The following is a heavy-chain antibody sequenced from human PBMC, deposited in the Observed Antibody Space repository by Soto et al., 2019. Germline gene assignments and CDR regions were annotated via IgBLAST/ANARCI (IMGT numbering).Heavy chain of an antibody. Sequence: GGSLRLSCAASGFTFSTYAMTWVRQAPGKGLEWVSALNDIGGSAYYAASVKGRCTISRDNSKNTLYLQVNSLRAEDTAVYYCAKVSSRERGYSYGASDHWGQGTLVTVSS. CDR2: LNDIGGSA. V-gene: IGHV3-23*01. CDR1: GFTFSTYA. D-gene: IGHD5-18*01. CDR3: AKVSSRERGYSYGASDH. J-gene: IGHJ4*02.